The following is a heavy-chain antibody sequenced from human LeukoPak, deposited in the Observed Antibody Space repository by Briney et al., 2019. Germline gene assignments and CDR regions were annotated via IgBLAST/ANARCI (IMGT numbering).Heavy chain of an antibody. J-gene: IGHJ4*02. D-gene: IGHD3-10*01. V-gene: IGHV4-34*01. CDR1: GGSFSGYY. CDR2: INHSGST. CDR3: ARHSYYYGSGHFDY. Sequence: SETLSLTCAVYGGSFSGYYWSWIRQPPGKGLEWIGEINHSGSTNYNLSLKSRVTISVDTSKNQFSLKLSSVTAADTAVYYCARHSYYYGSGHFDYWGQGTLVTVSS.